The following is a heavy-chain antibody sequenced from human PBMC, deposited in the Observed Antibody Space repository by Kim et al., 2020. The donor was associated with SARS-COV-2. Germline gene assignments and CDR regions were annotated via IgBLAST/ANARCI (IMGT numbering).Heavy chain of an antibody. J-gene: IGHJ4*02. V-gene: IGHV2-5*01. Sequence: KRYSPSLKSRLTITKETSKNQVVLTMNTMDPVDTATYYCANLTGTRTIFDYWGQGTLVTVSS. CDR3: ANLTGTRTIFDY. D-gene: IGHD1-7*01. CDR2: K.